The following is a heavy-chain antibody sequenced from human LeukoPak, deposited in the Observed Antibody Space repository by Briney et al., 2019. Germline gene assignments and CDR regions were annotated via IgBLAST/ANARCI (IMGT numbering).Heavy chain of an antibody. CDR3: ARRRAGSDYNDY. CDR2: IYYSGST. V-gene: IGHV4-39*01. Sequence: SETLSLTCNVSGGSITSDGHYWDWIRQPPGKGLEWIGTIYYSGSTYYNPSLKSRVTTSIGTSKNQFSLKLTSVTAADTAVYFCARRRAGSDYNDYWGQGTLVTVSS. CDR1: GGSITSDGHY. J-gene: IGHJ4*02. D-gene: IGHD4-11*01.